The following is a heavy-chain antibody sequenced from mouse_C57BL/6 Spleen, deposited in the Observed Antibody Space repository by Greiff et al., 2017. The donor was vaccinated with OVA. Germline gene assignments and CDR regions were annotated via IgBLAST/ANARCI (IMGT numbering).Heavy chain of an antibody. CDR2: LDPSDGYT. V-gene: IGHV1-50*01. J-gene: IGHJ3*01. Sequence: VQLQQPGAELVKPGASVTLSCKASGYTFTSYWMQWVKQRPGQGLEWIGELDPSDGYTNYNQKFKGKATLTVDTSSSTAYMQLSSLTSEDSAVYYCARGSSYGFGYWGQGTLVTVSA. CDR3: ARGSSYGFGY. D-gene: IGHD1-1*01. CDR1: GYTFTSYW.